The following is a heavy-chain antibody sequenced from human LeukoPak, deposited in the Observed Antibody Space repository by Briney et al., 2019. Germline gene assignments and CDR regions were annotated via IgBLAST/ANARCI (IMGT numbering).Heavy chain of an antibody. CDR2: ISGSGGST. CDR3: ARDTQDYGDYGPLGY. J-gene: IGHJ4*02. Sequence: GGSLRLSCAASGFTFSSYAMSWVRQAPGKGLEWVSAISGSGGSTYYADSVKGRFTISRDNSKNTLYLQMNSLRAEDTAVYYCARDTQDYGDYGPLGYWGQGTLVTVSS. CDR1: GFTFSSYA. D-gene: IGHD4-17*01. V-gene: IGHV3-23*01.